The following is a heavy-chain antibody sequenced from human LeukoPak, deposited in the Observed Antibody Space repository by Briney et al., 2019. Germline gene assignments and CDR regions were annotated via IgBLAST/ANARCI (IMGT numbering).Heavy chain of an antibody. CDR2: IYYSGST. CDR3: ASIGDYHWYFDL. CDR1: GGSISSYY. Sequence: SETLSLTCTVSGGSISSYYWSWIRQPPGKGLEWIGYIYYSGSTNYNPSLKSRVTISVDTSKNQFSLKLSSVTAADMAVYYCASIGDYHWYFDLWGRGTLVTVSS. D-gene: IGHD4-17*01. J-gene: IGHJ2*01. V-gene: IGHV4-59*08.